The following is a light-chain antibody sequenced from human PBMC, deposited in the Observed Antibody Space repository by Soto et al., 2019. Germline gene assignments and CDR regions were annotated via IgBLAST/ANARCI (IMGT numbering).Light chain of an antibody. Sequence: EIVLTQSPATLSLSPGERATLSCRASQSVSSYLAWYQQKPGQAPRLLIYDASNRATGIPARVSGSGSGADFTLPISSLEPEDFAVYYCQQRSNWPPSWTFGQGTKVEIK. CDR2: DAS. V-gene: IGKV3-11*01. CDR3: QQRSNWPPSWT. CDR1: QSVSSY. J-gene: IGKJ1*01.